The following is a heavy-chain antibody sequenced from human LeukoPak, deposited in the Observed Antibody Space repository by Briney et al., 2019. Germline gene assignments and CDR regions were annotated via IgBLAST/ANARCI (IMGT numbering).Heavy chain of an antibody. CDR2: IRSKAYGGTT. CDR1: GFTFGDYA. D-gene: IGHD4-17*01. J-gene: IGHJ6*02. Sequence: GGSLRLSCTASGFTFGDYAMSWFRQAPGKGLEWVGFIRSKAYGGTTEYAASVKGRFTISRDDSKSIAYLQMNSLKTEDTAVYYCTRPYGDYGYGMDVWGQGTTVTVSS. V-gene: IGHV3-49*03. CDR3: TRPYGDYGYGMDV.